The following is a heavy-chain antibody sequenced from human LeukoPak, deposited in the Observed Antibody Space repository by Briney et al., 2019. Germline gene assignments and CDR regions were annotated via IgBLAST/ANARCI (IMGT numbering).Heavy chain of an antibody. J-gene: IGHJ6*02. D-gene: IGHD6-13*01. CDR3: ARDPSVSVEISSWYVFPYYYYGMDV. V-gene: IGHV1-18*01. Sequence: ASVKVSCKASGYTFTSYGISWVRQAPGQGLEWMGWISAYNGNTNYAQKLQGRVTMTTDTSTSTAYMELRSLRSDDTAVYYCARDPSVSVEISSWYVFPYYYYGMDVWGQGTTVTVSS. CDR2: ISAYNGNT. CDR1: GYTFTSYG.